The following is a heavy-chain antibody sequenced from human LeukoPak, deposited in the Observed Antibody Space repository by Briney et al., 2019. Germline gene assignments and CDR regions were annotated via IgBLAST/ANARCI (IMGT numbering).Heavy chain of an antibody. CDR1: GFTFSSYA. CDR3: AKALGCSSTSCYTGFDY. J-gene: IGHJ4*02. V-gene: IGHV3-23*01. Sequence: GGSLRLSCAASGFTFSSYAMSWVRQAPGKGLEWVSAISGSGGSTYYADSVKGRFTISRDNSKNTLYLQMNSLRAEDTAVYYCAKALGCSSTSCYTGFDYWGQGTLVTVSS. CDR2: ISGSGGST. D-gene: IGHD2-2*02.